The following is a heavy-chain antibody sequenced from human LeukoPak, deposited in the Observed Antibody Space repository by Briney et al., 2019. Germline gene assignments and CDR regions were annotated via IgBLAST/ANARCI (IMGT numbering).Heavy chain of an antibody. CDR2: ISGSGGST. J-gene: IGHJ6*02. V-gene: IGHV3-23*01. CDR3: AKGARSGTNYGMDV. Sequence: GGSLRLSCAASGFTFSSYAMSWVRQAPGKGLEWVSAISGSGGSTYYADSVKGRFTISRDNSKNTLYLQMNSLRAEDTAVYFCAKGARSGTNYGMDVWGQGTTVTVSS. D-gene: IGHD3-10*01. CDR1: GFTFSSYA.